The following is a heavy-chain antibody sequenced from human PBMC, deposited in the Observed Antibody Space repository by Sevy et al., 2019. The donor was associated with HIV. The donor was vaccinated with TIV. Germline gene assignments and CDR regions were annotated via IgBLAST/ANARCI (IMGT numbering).Heavy chain of an antibody. CDR3: ARTGTYYYGMDV. CDR2: NYYSGST. Sequence: SETLSLTCTVSGGSISSYYWSWIRQPPGKGLEWIGYNYYSGSTKYNPSLKSRVTISVDTSKSQFSLKLSSVTAADTAVYYCARTGTYYYGMDVWGQGTTVTVSS. V-gene: IGHV4-59*13. D-gene: IGHD1-1*01. CDR1: GGSISSYY. J-gene: IGHJ6*02.